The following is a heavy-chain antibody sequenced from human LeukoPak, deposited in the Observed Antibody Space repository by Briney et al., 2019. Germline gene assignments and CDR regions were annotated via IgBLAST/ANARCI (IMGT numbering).Heavy chain of an antibody. V-gene: IGHV4-59*01. J-gene: IGHJ4*02. Sequence: SETLSLTCTVSGGSISSYYWSWIRQPPGKGLEWIGYIYYSGSTNYNPSLKSRVTISVDTSKNQFSLKLSSVTAADTAVYYCARGPPVSDGWGFFDYWGQGTLVTVSS. D-gene: IGHD5-24*01. CDR2: IYYSGST. CDR1: GGSISSYY. CDR3: ARGPPVSDGWGFFDY.